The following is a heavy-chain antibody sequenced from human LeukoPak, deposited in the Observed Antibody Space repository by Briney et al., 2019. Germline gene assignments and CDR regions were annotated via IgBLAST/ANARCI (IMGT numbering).Heavy chain of an antibody. CDR2: VSRRSSFI. J-gene: IGHJ4*02. CDR1: GFAFSSYS. Sequence: PGGSLRLSCAASGFAFSSYSMNWVRQAPGKGLEWVSSVSRRSSFIFYADSVQGRFTVSRDDAKDSLFLQMNSLRAEDTAVYYCARVADAYDYFFDYRGQGTLVTVSS. D-gene: IGHD5-12*01. CDR3: ARVADAYDYFFDY. V-gene: IGHV3-21*01.